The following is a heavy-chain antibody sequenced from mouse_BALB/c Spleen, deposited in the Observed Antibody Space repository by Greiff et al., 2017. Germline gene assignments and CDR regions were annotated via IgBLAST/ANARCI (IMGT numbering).Heavy chain of an antibody. CDR3: ARLDAYGNPYYFDY. CDR1: GYSITSDYA. Sequence: VQLQQSGPGLVKPSQSLSLTCTVTGYSITSDYAWNWIRQFPGNKLEWMGYISYSGSTSYNPSLKSRISITRDTSKNQFFLQLNSVTTEDTATYYCARLDAYGNPYYFDYWGQGTTLTVSS. J-gene: IGHJ2*01. D-gene: IGHD2-1*01. CDR2: ISYSGST. V-gene: IGHV3-2*02.